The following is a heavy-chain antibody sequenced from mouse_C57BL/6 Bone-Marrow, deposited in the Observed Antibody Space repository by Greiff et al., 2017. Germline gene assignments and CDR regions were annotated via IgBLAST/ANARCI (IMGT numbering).Heavy chain of an antibody. Sequence: VQLQQSGAELVRPGASVKLSCTASGFNIKDDYMHWVKQRPEQGLEWIGWIDPENGDTEYASKFQGKATITAATSSNTAYLQLSSLTSEDTAVYYCTTGTGTGFDYWGQGTTLTVSS. V-gene: IGHV14-4*01. CDR2: IDPENGDT. CDR3: TTGTGTGFDY. D-gene: IGHD4-1*01. J-gene: IGHJ2*01. CDR1: GFNIKDDY.